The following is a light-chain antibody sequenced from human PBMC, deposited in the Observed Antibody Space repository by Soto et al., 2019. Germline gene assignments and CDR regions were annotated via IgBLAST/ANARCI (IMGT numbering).Light chain of an antibody. J-gene: IGKJ1*01. CDR3: QQYHNYWT. CDR1: QSISSW. CDR2: DAS. V-gene: IGKV1-5*01. Sequence: DIQMTQSPSTLSATVGDRVTITCRASQSISSWLAWYQQKPGKAPKLLIYDASSLESGVPSRFSGSGSATEFTLTISSLQPDDFATYYCQQYHNYWTFGQGTRVEIK.